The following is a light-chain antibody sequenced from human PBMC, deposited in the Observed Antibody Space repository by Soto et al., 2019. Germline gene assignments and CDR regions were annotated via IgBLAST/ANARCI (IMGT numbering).Light chain of an antibody. CDR3: QQYESFPRT. Sequence: DIQMTQSPSSLSASVGDSVTITCRASQGINKFLAWFQQQPGTAPKSLISTASRLQSGVPSRFSGSGSGTHFTLTINNLQPEDFATYYCQQYESFPRTFGGGTRVEIK. CDR1: QGINKF. J-gene: IGKJ4*01. V-gene: IGKV1-16*01. CDR2: TAS.